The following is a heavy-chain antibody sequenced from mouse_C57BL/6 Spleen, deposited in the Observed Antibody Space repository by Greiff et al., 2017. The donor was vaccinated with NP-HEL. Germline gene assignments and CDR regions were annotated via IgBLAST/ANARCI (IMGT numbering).Heavy chain of an antibody. V-gene: IGHV14-4*01. Sequence: DVKLVESGAELVRPGASVKLSCTASGFNIKDDYMHWVKQRPEQGLEWIGWIDPENGDTEYASKFQGKATITADTSSNTAYLQLSSLTSGDTAVYYCTTSRLRSYAMDYWGQGTSVTVSS. D-gene: IGHD3-2*02. CDR2: IDPENGDT. CDR1: GFNIKDDY. CDR3: TTSRLRSYAMDY. J-gene: IGHJ4*01.